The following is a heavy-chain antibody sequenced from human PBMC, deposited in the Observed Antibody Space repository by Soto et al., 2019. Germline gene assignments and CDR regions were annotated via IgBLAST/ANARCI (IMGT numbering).Heavy chain of an antibody. J-gene: IGHJ4*02. V-gene: IGHV3-66*01. CDR3: XXXXXXXXXXXXY. Sequence: EVQLVESGGGLVQPGGSLRLSCAASGFTVSSNYMSWVRQAPGKGLEWVSVIYSGDNTGYADSVKGRFTISRDNSXXXXXXXXXXXXXXXXXXXXXXXXXXXXXXXXXYWGQGTLVTVSS. CDR1: GFTVSSNY. CDR2: IYSGDNT.